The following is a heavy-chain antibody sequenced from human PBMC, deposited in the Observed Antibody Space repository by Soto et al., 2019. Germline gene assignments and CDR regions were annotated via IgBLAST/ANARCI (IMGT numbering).Heavy chain of an antibody. D-gene: IGHD6-13*01. CDR3: AKRDGAAAAGIDY. J-gene: IGHJ4*02. CDR1: GFSFSLYA. V-gene: IGHV3-23*01. CDR2: ISGTGST. Sequence: EVQLLESGGGLVQPGESLRLSCAASGFSFSLYAMTWVRQAPGKGLEWVSTISGTGSTYYADSVKGRFTISRDNSKATVYLQMNNLRAEDTAVYYCAKRDGAAAAGIDYWCQGNLVTVSS.